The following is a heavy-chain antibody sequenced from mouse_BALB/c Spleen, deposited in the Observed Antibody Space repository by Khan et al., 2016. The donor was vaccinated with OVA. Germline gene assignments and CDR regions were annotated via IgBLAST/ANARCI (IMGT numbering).Heavy chain of an antibody. J-gene: IGHJ3*01. V-gene: IGHV1S29*02. CDR1: GYTFTDFN. D-gene: IGHD1-2*01. CDR3: ARSGYGSFAY. Sequence: EVQLVESGPELVKPGASVRISCKTSGYTFTDFNLDWVQQSHGKSLEWIGYIFPNNGGTDYNQKFKTKATLTVDSSSSTAYMELRSLTSEDSAVYYCARSGYGSFAYWGQGTLVTVSA. CDR2: IFPNNGGT.